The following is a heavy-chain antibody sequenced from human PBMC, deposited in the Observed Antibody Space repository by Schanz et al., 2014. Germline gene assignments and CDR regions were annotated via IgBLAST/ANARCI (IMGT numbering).Heavy chain of an antibody. J-gene: IGHJ5*02. CDR3: ARDSDPYNWNPHNWFDP. CDR1: GYTFTSYG. CDR2: ISGYKGNI. D-gene: IGHD1-20*01. V-gene: IGHV1-18*01. Sequence: QVQLVQSRPEVKKPGASVKVSCKASGYTFTSYGISWVRQAPGQGLEWMGWISGYKGNIKYAQKVQGRVTMTTDTSTSTAYMELRSLTSDDTAVYYCARDSDPYNWNPHNWFDPWGQGTLVTVSS.